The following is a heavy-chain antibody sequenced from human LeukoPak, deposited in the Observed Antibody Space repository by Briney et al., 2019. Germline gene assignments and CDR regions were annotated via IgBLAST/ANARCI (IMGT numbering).Heavy chain of an antibody. Sequence: GGSLRLSCAASGFTFSNAWMSWVRQAPGKGLEWVGRIKSKTDGGTTDYAAPMKGRFTISRDDSKNTLYLQMNSLKTEDTAVYYCTTDEVAAGPFDYWGQGTLVTVSS. J-gene: IGHJ4*02. D-gene: IGHD6-13*01. CDR1: GFTFSNAW. CDR3: TTDEVAAGPFDY. V-gene: IGHV3-15*01. CDR2: IKSKTDGGTT.